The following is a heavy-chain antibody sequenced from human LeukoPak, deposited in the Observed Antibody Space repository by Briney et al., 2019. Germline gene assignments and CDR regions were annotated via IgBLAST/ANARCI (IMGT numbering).Heavy chain of an antibody. Sequence: PSETLSLTCTVSGYSISSGYYWGWIRPPPGKGLEWIGSISHSGSTYYIPSLKSRVTISVDTSKNPFSLKLSSVTAADTAVYYCARRGSYLFWGQGTLVTVSS. CDR2: ISHSGST. CDR3: ARRGSYLF. V-gene: IGHV4-38-2*02. CDR1: GYSISSGYY. J-gene: IGHJ4*02. D-gene: IGHD1-26*01.